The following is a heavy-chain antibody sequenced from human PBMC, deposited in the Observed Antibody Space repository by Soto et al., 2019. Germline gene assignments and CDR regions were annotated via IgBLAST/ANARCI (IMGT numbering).Heavy chain of an antibody. CDR1: GGSFSGYY. CDR3: ARAAPRYCSGASCYSGRDY. J-gene: IGHJ4*02. V-gene: IGHV4-34*01. D-gene: IGHD2-15*01. CDR2: INHSGST. Sequence: QVQLQQWGAGLLKPSETLSLTCADYGGSFSGYYWSWIRQPPGKGLEWIGEINHSGSTNYNPSLKSRVPLSVDTSKTQFTLKLSSVTAADTAVYYCARAAPRYCSGASCYSGRDYWSQGTLVTVSS.